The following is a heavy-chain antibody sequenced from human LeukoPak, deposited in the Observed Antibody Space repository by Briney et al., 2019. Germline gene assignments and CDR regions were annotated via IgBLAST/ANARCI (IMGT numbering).Heavy chain of an antibody. CDR1: GFTFSSYG. CDR2: ISYDGSNK. V-gene: IGHV3-30*18. D-gene: IGHD2-15*01. CDR3: AKGFRRYCSGGSCYYFDY. J-gene: IGHJ4*02. Sequence: GRSLRLSCAASGFTFSSYGMHWVRQAPGKGLEWVAVISYDGSNKYYADSVKGRFTISRDNSKNTLYLQMNSLRAEDTAVYYCAKGFRRYCSGGSCYYFDYWGQGTLVTVSS.